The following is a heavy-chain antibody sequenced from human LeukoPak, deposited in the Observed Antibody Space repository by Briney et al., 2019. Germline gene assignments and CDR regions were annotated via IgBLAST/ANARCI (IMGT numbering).Heavy chain of an antibody. CDR3: ARLVVAAASSCFDY. CDR2: IYYSGST. CDR1: GGSISSYY. V-gene: IGHV4-59*12. D-gene: IGHD2-15*01. J-gene: IGHJ4*02. Sequence: SETLSLTCTVSGGSISSYYWSWIRQPPGKGLEWIGYIYYSGSTNYNPSLKSRVTISVDTSKNQFSLNLNSVTAADTAVYYCARLVVAAASSCFDYWGQGTLVTVSS.